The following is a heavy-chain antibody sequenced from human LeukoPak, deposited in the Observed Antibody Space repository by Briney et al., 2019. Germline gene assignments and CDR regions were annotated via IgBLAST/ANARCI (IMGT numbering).Heavy chain of an antibody. CDR1: GFRFSTHW. Sequence: PGGSLRLSCAASGFRFSTHWMNWVRQAPGKGPEWVANIKEDGTATYYAASVEGRFTVSRDNADNSLHLQMNSLRLEDTALYYCARSGPPWGFDLWGQGTPVTVSS. CDR2: IKEDGTAT. J-gene: IGHJ5*02. V-gene: IGHV3-7*01. D-gene: IGHD1-26*01. CDR3: ARSGPPWGFDL.